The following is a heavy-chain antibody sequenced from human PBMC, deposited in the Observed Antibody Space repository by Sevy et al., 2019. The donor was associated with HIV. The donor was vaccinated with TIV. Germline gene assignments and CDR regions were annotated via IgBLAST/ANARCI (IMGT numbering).Heavy chain of an antibody. J-gene: IGHJ4*02. CDR1: GFTFSSYA. V-gene: IGHV3-23*01. CDR2: ISGSGGST. Sequence: GGSLRLSCAASGFTFSSYAMSWVRQAPGKGLEWVSAISGSGGSTYYADSVKGRFTISRDNSKNTLYLQMNSLRAEDTDVYYCAKGYCSGGSCSSAYWGQGTLVTVSS. CDR3: AKGYCSGGSCSSAY. D-gene: IGHD2-15*01.